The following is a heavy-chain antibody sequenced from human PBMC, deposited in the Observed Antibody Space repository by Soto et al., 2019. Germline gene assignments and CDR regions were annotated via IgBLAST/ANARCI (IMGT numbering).Heavy chain of an antibody. D-gene: IGHD6-13*01. V-gene: IGHV3-66*01. Sequence: GGALRLSCAASGFPLSTKYMSWVRQAPGKGLEWVSVIYSDGSTFYADSVRGRFTISRDNSKNTVNLQMNSLRAEDTAVYYCAKDPRSSSWYYYFDYWGQGTLVTVSS. CDR3: AKDPRSSSWYYYFDY. CDR1: GFPLSTKY. J-gene: IGHJ4*02. CDR2: IYSDGST.